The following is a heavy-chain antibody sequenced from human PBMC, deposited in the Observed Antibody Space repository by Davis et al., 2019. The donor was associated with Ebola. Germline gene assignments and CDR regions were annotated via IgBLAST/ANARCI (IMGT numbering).Heavy chain of an antibody. CDR2: IYWDDDK. J-gene: IGHJ5*02. CDR3: ANMYYDCWSGYYTGNWFDP. D-gene: IGHD3-3*01. V-gene: IGHV2-5*02. CDR1: GFSLSTSGVG. Sequence: SGATLANPTQTFTLTCTFPGFSLSTSGVGVGWIRQPPGKALEWLALIYWDDDKRYSQSLKSRLTITKDTSKNQVVLTMTNMDPVDTATYYCANMYYDCWSGYYTGNWFDPWGQGTLVTVSS.